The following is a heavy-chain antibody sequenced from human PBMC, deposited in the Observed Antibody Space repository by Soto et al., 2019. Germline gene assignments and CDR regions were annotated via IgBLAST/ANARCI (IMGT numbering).Heavy chain of an antibody. Sequence: QVQLVESGGGVVQPGRSLRLSCAASGFTFSSYGMHWVRQAPGKGLEWVAVIWYDGSNKYYADSVKGRFTISRHNSKNTLYLQMNSLRAEDTAVYYCAREGTTVTTSGNWYFDLWGRGTLVTVSS. V-gene: IGHV3-33*01. D-gene: IGHD4-17*01. J-gene: IGHJ2*01. CDR3: AREGTTVTTSGNWYFDL. CDR2: IWYDGSNK. CDR1: GFTFSSYG.